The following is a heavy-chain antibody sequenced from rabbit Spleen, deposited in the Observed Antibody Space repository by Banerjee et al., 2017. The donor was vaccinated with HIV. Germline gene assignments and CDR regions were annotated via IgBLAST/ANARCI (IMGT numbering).Heavy chain of an antibody. CDR3: AREDVGGSVNL. J-gene: IGHJ4*01. V-gene: IGHV1S43*01. D-gene: IGHD1-1*01. Sequence: QEQLEESGGGLVKPEGSLTLTCKASGVSFNDKDVMCWVRQAPGKGLEWIGIIYPITETTYYANWVNGRFTISSDNAQNTVDLQIDSLTAADTATYFCAREDVGGSVNLWGPGTLVTVS. CDR2: IYPITETT. CDR1: GVSFNDKDV.